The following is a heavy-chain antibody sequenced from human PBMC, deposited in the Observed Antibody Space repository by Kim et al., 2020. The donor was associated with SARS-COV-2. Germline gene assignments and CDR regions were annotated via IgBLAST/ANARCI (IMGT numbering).Heavy chain of an antibody. D-gene: IGHD4-17*01. Sequence: SETLSLTCAVYGGSFSGYYWSWIRQPPGKGLEWIGEINHSGSTNYNPSLKSRVTISVDTSKNQFSLKLSSVTAADTAVYYCARHEGLRNGQFDPWGQGTLVTVSS. J-gene: IGHJ5*02. CDR2: INHSGST. CDR3: ARHEGLRNGQFDP. CDR1: GGSFSGYY. V-gene: IGHV4-34*01.